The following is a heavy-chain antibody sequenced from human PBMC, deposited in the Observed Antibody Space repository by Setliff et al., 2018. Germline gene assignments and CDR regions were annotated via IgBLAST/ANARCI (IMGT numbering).Heavy chain of an antibody. J-gene: IGHJ3*02. CDR2: IRPYIGHT. CDR1: GYNLDDFG. V-gene: IGHV1-18*01. Sequence: ASVKVSCKASGYNLDDFGINWLRQAPGQGLEWMGWIRPYIGHTIYAQKFQGRVTMTTDAPTSTAYMELTSLRHDDTAVYYCARVVAHTHFYDRSDYYFDGLDICGQGAKVTVSS. CDR3: ARVVAHTHFYDRSDYYFDGLDI. D-gene: IGHD3-22*01.